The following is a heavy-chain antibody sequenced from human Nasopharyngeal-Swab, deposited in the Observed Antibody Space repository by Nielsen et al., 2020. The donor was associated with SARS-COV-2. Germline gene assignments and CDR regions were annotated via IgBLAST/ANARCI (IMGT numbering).Heavy chain of an antibody. CDR3: VRAYGSGNYFDY. J-gene: IGHJ4*02. V-gene: IGHV3-64D*06. CDR2: VTPDGGSP. Sequence: GESLKISCSASGFTFSSHAMHWVRQAPGEGLEYLAAVTPDGGSPYYADSVKGRFIISRDNSKNTLYLQLSSLRAEDTAVYYCVRAYGSGNYFDYWGQGTLVTVSS. CDR1: GFTFSSHA. D-gene: IGHD3-10*01.